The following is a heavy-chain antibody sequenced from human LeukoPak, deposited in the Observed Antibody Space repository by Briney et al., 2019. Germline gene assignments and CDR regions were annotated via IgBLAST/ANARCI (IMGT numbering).Heavy chain of an antibody. D-gene: IGHD3-10*01. Sequence: SETLSLTCTVSGGSISSYYWSWIRQPAGKGLEWIGRIDTSGSTNYNPSLKSRVTISVDTSKNQFSLKLSSVTAADTAVYYCARSVRGAMSGYDYYMDVWGKGTTVTISS. J-gene: IGHJ6*03. CDR2: IDTSGST. CDR1: GGSISSYY. CDR3: ARSVRGAMSGYDYYMDV. V-gene: IGHV4-4*07.